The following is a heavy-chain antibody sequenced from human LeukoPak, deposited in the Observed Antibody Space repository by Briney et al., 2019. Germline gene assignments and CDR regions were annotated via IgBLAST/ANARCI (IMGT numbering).Heavy chain of an antibody. CDR2: IYSSGNT. J-gene: IGHJ3*02. V-gene: IGHV4-39*07. Sequence: SETLSLTCTVSGASISSNNYYWGWVRQPPGKGLEWIGNIYSSGNTYYNASLKSRVTIYIDTSKNQFSLQLNSVTPEDTAVYYCARGGLISLANTPLGAFDIWGQGTMVSVSS. CDR1: GASISSNNYY. D-gene: IGHD3/OR15-3a*01. CDR3: ARGGLISLANTPLGAFDI.